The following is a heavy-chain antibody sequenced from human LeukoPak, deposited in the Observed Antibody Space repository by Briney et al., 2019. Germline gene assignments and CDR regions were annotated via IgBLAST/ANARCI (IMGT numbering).Heavy chain of an antibody. CDR2: ITGGGSST. D-gene: IGHD3-3*01. Sequence: GGSLRLSCAASGFTFSTYAMNWVRQAPEKGLEWVSGITGGGSSTYYADSVKGRFTIFRDNSKNILYLQMNSLRAEDTAVYYCARDRLKEGITIFEYYYYYMDVWGKGTTVTVSS. V-gene: IGHV3-23*01. J-gene: IGHJ6*03. CDR3: ARDRLKEGITIFEYYYYYMDV. CDR1: GFTFSTYA.